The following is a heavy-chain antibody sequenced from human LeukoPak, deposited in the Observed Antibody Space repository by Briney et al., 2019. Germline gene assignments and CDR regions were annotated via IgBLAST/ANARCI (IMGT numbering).Heavy chain of an antibody. J-gene: IGHJ3*02. V-gene: IGHV3-74*01. CDR1: GFTFSSYW. CDR3: ARGIMVRGVIGAFDI. D-gene: IGHD3-10*01. CDR2: INTDGSST. Sequence: PGGSLRLSCAASGFTFSSYWMHWVRQAPGKGLVWVSHINTDGSSTSYADSVKGRFTISRDNSKNTLSLQMNSLRAEDTAVYYCARGIMVRGVIGAFDIWGQGTMVTVSS.